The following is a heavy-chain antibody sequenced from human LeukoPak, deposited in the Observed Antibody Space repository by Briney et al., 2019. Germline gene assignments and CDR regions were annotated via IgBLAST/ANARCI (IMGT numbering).Heavy chain of an antibody. Sequence: GASVNVSCKASGGTFSSYAISWVRQAPGQGLEWMGWISAYNGNTNYAQKLQGRVTMTTDTSTSTAYMELRSLRSDDTAAYYCARGLPRDYWGQGTLVTVSS. D-gene: IGHD2-15*01. CDR2: ISAYNGNT. CDR3: ARGLPRDY. V-gene: IGHV1-18*01. J-gene: IGHJ4*02. CDR1: GGTFSSYA.